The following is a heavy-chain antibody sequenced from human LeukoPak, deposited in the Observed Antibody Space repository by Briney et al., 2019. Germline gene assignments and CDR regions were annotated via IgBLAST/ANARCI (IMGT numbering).Heavy chain of an antibody. V-gene: IGHV3-48*01. Sequence: RGSLRLSCAASGFTFSSYNMNWVRQAPGKGLEWISYISSSSSTIYYADSVKGRFTISRDNAKNSLYLQMNSLRAEDTAVYYCAREGHYYYYMDVWGKGTTVTVSS. J-gene: IGHJ6*03. CDR1: GFTFSSYN. CDR2: ISSSSSTI. CDR3: AREGHYYYYMDV.